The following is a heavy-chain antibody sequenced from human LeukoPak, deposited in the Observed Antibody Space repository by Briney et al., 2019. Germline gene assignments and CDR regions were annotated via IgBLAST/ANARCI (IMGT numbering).Heavy chain of an antibody. CDR2: ISNDASST. J-gene: IGHJ4*02. Sequence: GGSLRLSCAASGFTFSNYWMHWVRQAPGKGLVWVSRISNDASSTTYADSVKGRFTISRDNTKNTLYLQMNSLRAEDTAVYYCAVGDKPGALDYWGQGTLVSVSS. V-gene: IGHV3-74*01. CDR3: AVGDKPGALDY. CDR1: GFTFSNYW. D-gene: IGHD2-21*01.